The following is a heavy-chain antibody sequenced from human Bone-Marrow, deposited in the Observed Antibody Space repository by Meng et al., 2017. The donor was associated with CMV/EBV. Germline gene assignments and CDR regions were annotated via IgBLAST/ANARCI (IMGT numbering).Heavy chain of an antibody. V-gene: IGHV3-23*01. J-gene: IGHJ4*02. Sequence: GGSLRLSCAVSDLSVSTNYLTWVRQAPGKGLEWVSAISGSGGSTYYADSVKGRFTISRDNSKNTLYLQMNSLRAEDTAVYYCAKRRDYYDSSGYSYWGQGTLVTVSS. CDR2: ISGSGGST. CDR1: DLSVSTNY. CDR3: AKRRDYYDSSGYSY. D-gene: IGHD3-22*01.